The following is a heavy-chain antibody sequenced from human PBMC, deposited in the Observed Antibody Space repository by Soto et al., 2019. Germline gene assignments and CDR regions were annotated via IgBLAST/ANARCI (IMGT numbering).Heavy chain of an antibody. CDR2: IIPIFGTA. CDR3: ARCGGSCLYYCYYGMDV. CDR1: GGTFSSYA. Sequence: SVKVSCKASGGTFSSYAISWVRQAPGQGLEWMGGIIPIFGTANYAQKFQGRVTITADESTSTAYMELSSLRSEDTAVYYCARCGGSCLYYCYYGMDVWGQGTTVTVSS. V-gene: IGHV1-69*13. J-gene: IGHJ6*02. D-gene: IGHD2-15*01.